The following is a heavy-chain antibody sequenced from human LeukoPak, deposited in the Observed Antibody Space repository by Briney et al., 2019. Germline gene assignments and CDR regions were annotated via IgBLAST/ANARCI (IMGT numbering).Heavy chain of an antibody. J-gene: IGHJ4*02. CDR1: GFTFSRYA. Sequence: GGSLRLSCATSGFTFSRYAMHWVRQAPGKGLEWVALISYDANIGSNKYYADSVKGRFTISRDNSRNTLYLQMNSLRAEDTAVYYCARDGGYDFWSGYYQDYWGQGTLVTVSS. D-gene: IGHD3-3*01. CDR2: ISYDANIGSNK. V-gene: IGHV3-30-3*01. CDR3: ARDGGYDFWSGYYQDY.